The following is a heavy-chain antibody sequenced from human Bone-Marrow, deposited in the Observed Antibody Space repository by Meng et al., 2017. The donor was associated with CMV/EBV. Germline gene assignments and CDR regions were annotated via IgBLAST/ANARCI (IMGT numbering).Heavy chain of an antibody. CDR3: ARDFRFYGDYGYYYYGMDV. CDR2: IYSGGST. CDR1: GFTVSSNY. D-gene: IGHD4-17*01. J-gene: IGHJ6*02. V-gene: IGHV3-66*02. Sequence: ETLSLTCAASGFTVSSNYMSWVRQAPGKGLEWVSVIYSGGSTYYADSVKGRFTISRDNSKNTLYLQMNSLRAEDTAVYYCARDFRFYGDYGYYYYGMDVWGQGTTVTFSS.